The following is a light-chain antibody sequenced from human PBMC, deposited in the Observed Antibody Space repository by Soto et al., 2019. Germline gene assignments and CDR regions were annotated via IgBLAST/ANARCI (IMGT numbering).Light chain of an antibody. J-gene: IGKJ5*01. CDR2: AAS. CDR1: QSIGNY. V-gene: IGKV1-39*01. CDR3: QQYNNWPIT. Sequence: DIQMTQSPSSLSASVGDRVTITCRASQSIGNYLNWYRQKPGKAPELLIYAASILQSEVPSRFRGSGSGTDFTPTISSLQSEDFAFYYCQQYNNWPITFGQGTRLEIK.